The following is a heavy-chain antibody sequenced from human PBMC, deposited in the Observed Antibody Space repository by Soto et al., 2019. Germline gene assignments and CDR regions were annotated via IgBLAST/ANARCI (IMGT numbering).Heavy chain of an antibody. CDR1: GYTFTSYY. D-gene: IGHD2-21*02. J-gene: IGHJ4*02. Sequence: QVQLVQSGAEVKKPGASVKVSCKASGYTFTSYYMHWVRQAPGQGLEWMGIINPSGGSTSYAQKFQGRVTMTRVTSTSTVHMALSTLRSEDTAVYYFARGGEHLLAPTAIPSPNAHEVSFDYWGQGTLVTVSS. V-gene: IGHV1-46*01. CDR3: ARGGEHLLAPTAIPSPNAHEVSFDY. CDR2: INPSGGST.